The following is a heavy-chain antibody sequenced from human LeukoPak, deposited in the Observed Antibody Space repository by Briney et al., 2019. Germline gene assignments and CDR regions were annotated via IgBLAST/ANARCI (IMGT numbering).Heavy chain of an antibody. V-gene: IGHV5-51*01. CDR3: ARTYCSTISCFGLYYYYGVDV. CDR2: IYSADSDT. D-gene: IGHD2-2*01. Sequence: GESLKISCKGSGYSFTNYWIGWVRQMPGKGLEWMGIIYSADSDTRYSPSFQGQVTISVDKSISTAYLQWSSLKASDTAMYYCARTYCSTISCFGLYYYYGVDVWGQGTTVTVSS. J-gene: IGHJ6*02. CDR1: GYSFTNYW.